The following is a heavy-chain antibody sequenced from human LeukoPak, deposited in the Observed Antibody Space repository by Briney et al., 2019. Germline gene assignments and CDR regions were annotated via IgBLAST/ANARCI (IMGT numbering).Heavy chain of an antibody. Sequence: SETLSLTCTVSGGSISSYYWSWIRQPPGKGLEWIGYISYSGGTNYNPSLKSRVTISVDTSKNQFPLKLGSVTAADTAVYYCARVLDRSGYYYYFDYWGQGTLVTVSS. CDR2: ISYSGGT. D-gene: IGHD3-22*01. CDR1: GGSISSYY. CDR3: ARVLDRSGYYYYFDY. V-gene: IGHV4-59*01. J-gene: IGHJ4*02.